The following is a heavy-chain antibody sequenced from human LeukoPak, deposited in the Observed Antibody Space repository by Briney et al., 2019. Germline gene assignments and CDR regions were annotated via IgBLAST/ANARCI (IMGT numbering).Heavy chain of an antibody. D-gene: IGHD4-17*01. V-gene: IGHV3-23*01. CDR1: GFTFNNYA. J-gene: IGHJ4*02. CDR3: ARGYMTTVTTGPDY. CDR2: IRAGGYDT. Sequence: PGGSLRLSCAASGFTFNNYAMSWVRQAPGKGLEWVSGIRAGGYDTYHADSVKGRFTISRNTSKNTLELQMNSLRAEDTAVYYCARGYMTTVTTGPDYWGQGTLVTVSS.